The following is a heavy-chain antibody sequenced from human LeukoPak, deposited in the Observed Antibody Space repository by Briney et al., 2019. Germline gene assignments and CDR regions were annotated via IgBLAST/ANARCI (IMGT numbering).Heavy chain of an antibody. D-gene: IGHD6-19*01. CDR2: INSDGSST. CDR3: ARDSSGWYGFDAFDI. V-gene: IGHV3-74*01. J-gene: IGHJ3*02. CDR1: GFTFSSYG. Sequence: PGGSLRLSCAASGFTFSSYGMHWVRQAPGKGLVWVSRINSDGSSTSYADSVKGRFTISRDNAKNTLYLQMNSLRAEDTAVYYCARDSSGWYGFDAFDIWGQGTMVTVSS.